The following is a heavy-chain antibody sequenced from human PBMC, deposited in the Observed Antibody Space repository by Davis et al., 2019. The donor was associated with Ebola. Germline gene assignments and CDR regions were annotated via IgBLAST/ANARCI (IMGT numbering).Heavy chain of an antibody. V-gene: IGHV4-59*01. CDR1: GASISSSY. Sequence: PSETLSLTCTVSGASISSSYWSWIRQPAGKGLEWIGFISGSGRTSYNPSLKSRVTISADTSKNQFSLNLSSVTAADTAVYFCSRFGEGAYWGQGTLVIVSP. CDR3: SRFGEGAY. J-gene: IGHJ4*02. D-gene: IGHD2-21*01. CDR2: ISGSGRT.